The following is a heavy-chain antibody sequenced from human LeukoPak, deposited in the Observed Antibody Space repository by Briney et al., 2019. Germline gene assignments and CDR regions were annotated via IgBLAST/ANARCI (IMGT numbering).Heavy chain of an antibody. CDR2: INHSGST. D-gene: IGHD3-10*01. J-gene: IGHJ3*02. V-gene: IGHV4-34*01. CDR3: ARPPALWFGEFDAFDI. CDR1: GGSFSGYY. Sequence: SETLSLTCAVYGGSFSGYYWSWIRQPPGKGLEWIGEINHSGSTNYNPSLKSRVTISVDTSKNQFSLKLSSVTAADTAVYYCARPPALWFGEFDAFDIWGQGTMVTVSS.